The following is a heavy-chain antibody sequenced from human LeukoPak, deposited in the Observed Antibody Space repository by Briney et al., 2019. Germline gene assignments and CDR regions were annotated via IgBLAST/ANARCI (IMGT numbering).Heavy chain of an antibody. V-gene: IGHV3-7*01. CDR2: IKQDGSEK. D-gene: IGHD3-10*01. CDR3: ARQGLSDRSGSYYVRRRTYYFDY. J-gene: IGHJ4*02. Sequence: PGGSLRLSCGASGLTFSTYSMNWVRQAPGKGLEWVANIKQDGSEKYYVDSVKGRFTISRDNAKNSLYLQMNSLRAEDTAVYYCARQGLSDRSGSYYVRRRTYYFDYWGQGTLVTVSS. CDR1: GLTFSTYS.